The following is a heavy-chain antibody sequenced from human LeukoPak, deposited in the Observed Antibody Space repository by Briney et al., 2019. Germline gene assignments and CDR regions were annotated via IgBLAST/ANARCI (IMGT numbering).Heavy chain of an antibody. CDR2: INHSGST. D-gene: IGHD3-10*01. V-gene: IGHV4-34*01. CDR3: ARGPPGILDY. J-gene: IGHJ4*02. CDR1: GGSFSGYY. Sequence: SETLSLTCAVYGGSFSGYYWSWIRQPPGKGLEWIGEINHSGSTNYNPSLKSRVTISVDTSKNQFSLKLSSVTAADTAVYYCARGPPGILDYWGQGTLVTVSS.